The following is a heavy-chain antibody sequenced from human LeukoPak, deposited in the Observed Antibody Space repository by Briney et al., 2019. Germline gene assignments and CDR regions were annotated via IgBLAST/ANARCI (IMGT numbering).Heavy chain of an antibody. CDR3: AHGSMYQLDY. CDR2: ISGSGGST. CDR1: GFTFSSYG. Sequence: GGSLRLSCAASGFTFSSYGMSWVRQAPGKGLEWVSAISGSGGSTYYADSVKGRFTISRDNAKNTLYLQMNSLRAEDTAVYYCAHGSMYQLDYWGQGTLVTVSS. J-gene: IGHJ4*02. V-gene: IGHV3-23*01. D-gene: IGHD2-2*01.